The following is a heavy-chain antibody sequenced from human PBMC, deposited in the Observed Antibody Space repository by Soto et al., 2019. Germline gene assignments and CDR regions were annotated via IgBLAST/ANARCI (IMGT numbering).Heavy chain of an antibody. Sequence: PGGSLRLSCAASGFTFSSYGMHWVRQAPGKGLEWVAVISYDGSNKYYADSVKGRFTISRDNSKNTLYLQMNSLRAEDTAVYYCAKESGGSSWYHEGMDVWGQGTTVTVSS. V-gene: IGHV3-30*18. D-gene: IGHD6-13*01. CDR3: AKESGGSSWYHEGMDV. CDR2: ISYDGSNK. CDR1: GFTFSSYG. J-gene: IGHJ6*02.